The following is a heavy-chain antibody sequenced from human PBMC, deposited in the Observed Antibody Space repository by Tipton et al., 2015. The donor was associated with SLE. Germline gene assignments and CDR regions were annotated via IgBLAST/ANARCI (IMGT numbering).Heavy chain of an antibody. V-gene: IGHV4-4*01. CDR3: ARAPPYFSSYYFDY. Sequence: TLSLTCAVSGGSIISNNWWSWVRQPPGKGLEWIGYIHDNGNTDYNPSLKSRLTISFDRSKRQFSLKLSSVTAADTAVYFCARAPPYFSSYYFDYWGQGTLVTVSS. CDR2: IHDNGNT. J-gene: IGHJ4*02. D-gene: IGHD3-10*01. CDR1: GGSIISNNW.